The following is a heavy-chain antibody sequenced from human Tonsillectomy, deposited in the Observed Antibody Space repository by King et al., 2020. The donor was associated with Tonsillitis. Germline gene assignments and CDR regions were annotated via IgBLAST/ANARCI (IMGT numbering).Heavy chain of an antibody. V-gene: IGHV3-49*03. CDR1: GFTFGDFG. J-gene: IGHJ4*02. CDR3: TRDSAAVAGITLDY. Sequence: VQLVESGGGLVQPGRSLRLSCRASGFTFGDFGMSWFRQAPGKGLEWVGFIRSKVYGGTTEYAASVKGRFTISRDDSKSIAYLQMNSLKTEDTAVYFCTRDSAAVAGITLDYWGQGTLVTVSS. CDR2: IRSKVYGGTT. D-gene: IGHD6-19*01.